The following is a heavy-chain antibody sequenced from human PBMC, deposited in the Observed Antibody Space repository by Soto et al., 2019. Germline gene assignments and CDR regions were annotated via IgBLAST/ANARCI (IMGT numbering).Heavy chain of an antibody. CDR3: ARDIRGSGYYASYYGMDV. CDR1: GYTFTSYY. J-gene: IGHJ6*02. Sequence: ASVKVSCKASGYTFTSYYMHWVRQAPGQGLEWMGIINPSGGSTSYAQKFQGRVTMTRDTSTSTVYMELSSLRSEDTAVYYCARDIRGSGYYASYYGMDVWGQGTTVTVSS. V-gene: IGHV1-46*01. D-gene: IGHD3-3*01. CDR2: INPSGGST.